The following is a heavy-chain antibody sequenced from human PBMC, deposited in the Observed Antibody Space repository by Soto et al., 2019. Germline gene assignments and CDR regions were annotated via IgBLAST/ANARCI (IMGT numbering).Heavy chain of an antibody. CDR2: IIPMFGTA. V-gene: IGHV1-69*05. D-gene: IGHD1-7*01. CDR3: ARNYAGLRYAFDI. J-gene: IGHJ3*02. Sequence: ASVKVSCKASGGTFSSYAISWVRQAPGQGLEWMGGIIPMFGTADYAQKFQGRVTITRDTSASTAYMELSSLRSEDTAVYYCARNYAGLRYAFDIWGQGTMVTVSS. CDR1: GGTFSSYA.